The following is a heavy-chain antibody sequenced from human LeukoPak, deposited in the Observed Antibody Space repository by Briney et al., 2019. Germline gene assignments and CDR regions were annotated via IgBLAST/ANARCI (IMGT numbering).Heavy chain of an antibody. CDR2: ISSSATYI. V-gene: IGHV3-21*01. J-gene: IGHJ4*02. CDR3: ATWDDYGDFVAFEY. D-gene: IGHD4-17*01. Sequence: PGGSLRLSFEASVFSLTNYGMDWVRQAPGKGLEWVASISSSATYIYYADSVRGRFTISRDDAKKSVFLHMNSLRAADTAVYFCATWDDYGDFVAFEYWGQGTLVTVSS. CDR1: VFSLTNYG.